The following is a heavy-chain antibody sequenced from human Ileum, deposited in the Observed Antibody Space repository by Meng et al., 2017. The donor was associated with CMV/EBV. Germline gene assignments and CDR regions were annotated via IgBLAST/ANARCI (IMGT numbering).Heavy chain of an antibody. J-gene: IGHJ6*02. V-gene: IGHV3-7*03. CDR3: ARVGDLLVRGVIITSSRYYYYGMDV. CDR1: GFTFSSYW. CDR2: IKQDGSEK. D-gene: IGHD3-10*01. Sequence: GESLKISCAASGFTFSSYWMSWVRQAPGKGLEWVANIKQDGSEKYYVDSVKGRFTISRDNAKNQFSLKLSSVTAADTAVYYCARVGDLLVRGVIITSSRYYYYGMDVWGQGTTVTVSS.